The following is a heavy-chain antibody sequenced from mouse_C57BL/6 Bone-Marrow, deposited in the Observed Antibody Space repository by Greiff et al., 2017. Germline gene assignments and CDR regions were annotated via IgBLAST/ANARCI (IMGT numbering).Heavy chain of an antibody. Sequence: QVQLKQPGAELVKPGASVKLSCKASGYTFTSYWMHWVKQRPGQGLEWIGMIHPNSGSTNYNEKFKSKATLTVDKSSSTAYMQLSSLTSEESAVYYCARGARYYGSRGYFDVWGTGTTVTVSS. CDR2: IHPNSGST. CDR1: GYTFTSYW. CDR3: ARGARYYGSRGYFDV. D-gene: IGHD1-1*01. V-gene: IGHV1-64*01. J-gene: IGHJ1*03.